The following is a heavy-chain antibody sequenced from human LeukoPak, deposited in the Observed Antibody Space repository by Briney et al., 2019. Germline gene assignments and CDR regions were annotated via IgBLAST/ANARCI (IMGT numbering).Heavy chain of an antibody. Sequence: KPSETLSLTCTVSGSTLSSSSYYWDWIRQTPGKGLEWIGSIYHSGTTYYNPSLKSRVTISVDTSKNQFSLKLSSVTAADTAVYYCARRIDSSPTSANWFDPWGQGTLVTVSS. V-gene: IGHV4-39*01. CDR2: IYHSGTT. CDR1: GSTLSSSSYY. CDR3: ARRIDSSPTSANWFDP. D-gene: IGHD1-26*01. J-gene: IGHJ5*02.